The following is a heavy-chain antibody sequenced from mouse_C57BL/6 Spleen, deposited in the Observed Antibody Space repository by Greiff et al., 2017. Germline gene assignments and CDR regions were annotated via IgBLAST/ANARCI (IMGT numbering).Heavy chain of an antibody. CDR2: ISSGGSYT. Sequence: DVKLQESGGDLVKPGGSLKLSCAASGFTFSSYGMSWVRQTPDKRLEWVATISSGGSYTYYPDSVKGRFTISRDNAKNTLYLQMSSLKSEDTAMXYCASLYDGYPAWFAYWGQGTLVTVSA. J-gene: IGHJ3*01. CDR1: GFTFSSYG. CDR3: ASLYDGYPAWFAY. V-gene: IGHV5-6*02. D-gene: IGHD2-3*01.